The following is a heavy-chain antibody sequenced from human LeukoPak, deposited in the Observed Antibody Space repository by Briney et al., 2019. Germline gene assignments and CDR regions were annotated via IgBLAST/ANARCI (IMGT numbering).Heavy chain of an antibody. V-gene: IGHV4-39*01. CDR1: GGSISSSSYY. J-gene: IGHJ4*02. CDR2: IYYSGST. Sequence: SETLSLTCTVSGGSISSSSYYWGWVRQPPGKGLEWIGSIYYSGSTYYNPPLKSRVTISVDTSKNQFSLKLSSVTAADTAVYYCARHFSRMAPLDYWGQGTLVTVSS. D-gene: IGHD2-8*01. CDR3: ARHFSRMAPLDY.